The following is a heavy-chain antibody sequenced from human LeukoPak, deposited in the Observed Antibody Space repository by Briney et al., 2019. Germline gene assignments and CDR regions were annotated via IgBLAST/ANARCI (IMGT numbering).Heavy chain of an antibody. J-gene: IGHJ4*02. D-gene: IGHD4-11*01. CDR3: ANQAYSQFDY. CDR1: GFAFSSYW. Sequence: GGSLRLPCVASGFAFSSYWMSWVRQAPGKGLELVANISPDGSAEDYVDSVRGRFAISRDNAKRSLYLQMNSLSPEDTAVYYCANQAYSQFDYWGQGTLVSVSS. CDR2: ISPDGSAE. V-gene: IGHV3-7*01.